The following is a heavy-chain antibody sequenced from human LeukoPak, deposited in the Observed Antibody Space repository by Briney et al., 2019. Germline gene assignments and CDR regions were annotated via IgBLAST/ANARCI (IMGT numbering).Heavy chain of an antibody. CDR3: ARGGLTAFDI. V-gene: IGHV3-21*01. CDR1: GFTFSSNS. CDR2: ISSSSSYI. Sequence: GGSLRPSCEASGFTFSSNSMNWVRQAPGKGLEWVSSISSSSSYIYYADSVKGRFTISRDNAKNSLYLQMNSLRAEDTAVYYCARGGLTAFDIWGQGTMVTVSS. J-gene: IGHJ3*02.